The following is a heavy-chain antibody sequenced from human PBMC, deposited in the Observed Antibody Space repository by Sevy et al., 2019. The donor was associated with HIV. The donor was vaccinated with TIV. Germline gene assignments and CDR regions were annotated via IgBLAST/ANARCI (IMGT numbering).Heavy chain of an antibody. J-gene: IGHJ4*02. CDR3: ARVGDYYYDSSGEDDY. D-gene: IGHD3-22*01. CDR2: ISSSSSTI. V-gene: IGHV3-48*02. Sequence: GGSLRLSCAASGFTFSSYSMNWVRQAPGKGLEWVSYISSSSSTIYYADSVKGRFTISRDNAKNSLYLQMNSLRDEDTAVYYCARVGDYYYDSSGEDDYWGQGTQVTVSS. CDR1: GFTFSSYS.